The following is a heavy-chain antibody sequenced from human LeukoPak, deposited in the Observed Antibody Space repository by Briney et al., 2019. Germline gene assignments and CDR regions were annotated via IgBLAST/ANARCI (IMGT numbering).Heavy chain of an antibody. Sequence: ASVKVSCKASGYTFTSYAMHWVRQAPGQRLEWMGWINAGNGNTKYSQKFQGRVTITRDTSASTAYMELSSLRSEDTAVYYCARASSGWYRDYFDYWGQGTLVTVSS. CDR1: GYTFTSYA. V-gene: IGHV1-3*01. J-gene: IGHJ4*02. CDR2: INAGNGNT. CDR3: ARASSGWYRDYFDY. D-gene: IGHD6-19*01.